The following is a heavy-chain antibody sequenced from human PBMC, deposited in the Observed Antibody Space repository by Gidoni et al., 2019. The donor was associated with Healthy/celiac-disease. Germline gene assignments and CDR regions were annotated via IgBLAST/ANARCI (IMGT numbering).Heavy chain of an antibody. CDR3: AGGAYCSSTSCYFLGAWFDP. V-gene: IGHV3-64*01. CDR2: IISNGGST. D-gene: IGHD2-2*01. CDR1: GFPVTSDS. J-gene: IGHJ5*02. Sequence: EVQLVESGGGLVQPGGSLRPPRAASGFPVTSDSMLWVLQAPGKGLEYVSAIISNGGSTYYANSVEGRFTISRDNSKNTLYLQMGSLGAEDMAVYYCAGGAYCSSTSCYFLGAWFDPWGQGTLITVSS.